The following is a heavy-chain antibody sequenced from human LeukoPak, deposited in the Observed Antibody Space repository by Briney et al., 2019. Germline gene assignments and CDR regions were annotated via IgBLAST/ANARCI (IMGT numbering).Heavy chain of an antibody. D-gene: IGHD3-9*01. J-gene: IGHJ4*01. CDR2: VRSSTYSGTT. CDR3: APHPWLSSLDY. CDR1: GFSFNYYA. Sequence: GGSLSLSCTASGFSFNYYAMRWIRQAPGKGLEWVGFVRSSTYSGTTEYVASLKGRFTISRDDSKNIAYLQMNSLKTEDTAVYYCAPHPWLSSLDYWGQGTLVTVSS. V-gene: IGHV3-49*03.